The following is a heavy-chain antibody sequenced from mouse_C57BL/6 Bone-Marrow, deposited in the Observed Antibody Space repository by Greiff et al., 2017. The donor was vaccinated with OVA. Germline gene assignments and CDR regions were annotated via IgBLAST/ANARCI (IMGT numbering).Heavy chain of an antibody. Sequence: VQLKESGAELVRPGASVTLSCTASGFNIKDDYMHWVKQRPEQGLEWIGWIDPENGDTEYASKFQGKATITADTSSNTAYLQLSSLTSEDTAVYYCTTTVVATRYFDVWGTGTTVTVSS. D-gene: IGHD1-1*01. V-gene: IGHV14-4*01. CDR3: TTTVVATRYFDV. CDR2: IDPENGDT. CDR1: GFNIKDDY. J-gene: IGHJ1*03.